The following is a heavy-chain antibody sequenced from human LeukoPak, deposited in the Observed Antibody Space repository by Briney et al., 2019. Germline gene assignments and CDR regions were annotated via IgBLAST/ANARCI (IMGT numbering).Heavy chain of an antibody. J-gene: IGHJ4*02. CDR1: GFTFSSYG. CDR2: IRYDGSNK. V-gene: IGHV3-30*02. D-gene: IGHD1-1*01. CDR3: AKPHNWNFGY. Sequence: PGGSLRLSCAASGFTFSSYGMHWVRQAPGKGLEWAAFIRYDGSNKYYADSVKGRFTISRDNSKNTLYLQMNSLRAEDTAVYYCAKPHNWNFGYWGQGTLVTVSS.